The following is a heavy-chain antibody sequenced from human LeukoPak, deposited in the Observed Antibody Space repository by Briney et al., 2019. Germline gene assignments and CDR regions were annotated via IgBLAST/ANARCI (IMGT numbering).Heavy chain of an antibody. J-gene: IGHJ3*02. V-gene: IGHV3-48*03. D-gene: IGHD3-22*01. Sequence: PGGSLRLSCAASGFTFSNYEMNWVRQAPGKGLEWVSYISSRGSAIYYADSVKGRITISRDNAKNSLYLQMNSLRAEDTAVYYCARGYYDSSGYSDAFDIWGQGTMVTVSS. CDR3: ARGYYDSSGYSDAFDI. CDR1: GFTFSNYE. CDR2: ISSRGSAI.